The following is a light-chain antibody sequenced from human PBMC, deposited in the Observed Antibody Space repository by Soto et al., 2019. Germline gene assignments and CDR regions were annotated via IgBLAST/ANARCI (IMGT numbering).Light chain of an antibody. J-gene: IGKJ1*01. Sequence: EIVMTQSPPTLSVSPGERATLSCRASQTVSINVAWYQQKPGQAPRLLIYGASTRATGIPARFSGTGSGTEFTLTISSLQSEDFAVYYCQQYNIWSAFGQGTKVEVK. CDR3: QQYNIWSA. CDR2: GAS. CDR1: QTVSIN. V-gene: IGKV3-15*01.